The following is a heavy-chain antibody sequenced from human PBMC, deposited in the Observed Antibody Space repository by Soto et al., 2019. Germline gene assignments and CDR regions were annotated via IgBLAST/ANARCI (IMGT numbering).Heavy chain of an antibody. V-gene: IGHV4-59*01. CDR2: ISYRGST. J-gene: IGHJ5*02. Sequence: PSETLSLTCTVSAGSITTSYWSWIRQPLGKALEWIGYISYRGSTNYNPSLKSRLTISMDTSKSQISLRLTSMTTADTAVYYCASSGIVGREVNTWFDPWGQGTLVTVSS. CDR1: AGSITTSY. CDR3: ASSGIVGREVNTWFDP. D-gene: IGHD3-22*01.